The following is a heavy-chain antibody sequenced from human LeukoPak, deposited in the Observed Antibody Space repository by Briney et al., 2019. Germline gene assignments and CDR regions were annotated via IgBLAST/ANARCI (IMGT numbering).Heavy chain of an antibody. CDR2: IYYSGST. Sequence: SETLSLTCTVSGGSISSYYWSWIRQPPGKGLEWIGYIYYSGSTNYNPSLKSRVTISVDTSKNQFSLKLSSVTAADTAVYYCARDGRSGYEKGGRAFDIWGQGTMVTVSS. CDR1: GGSISSYY. J-gene: IGHJ3*02. CDR3: ARDGRSGYEKGGRAFDI. D-gene: IGHD5-12*01. V-gene: IGHV4-59*12.